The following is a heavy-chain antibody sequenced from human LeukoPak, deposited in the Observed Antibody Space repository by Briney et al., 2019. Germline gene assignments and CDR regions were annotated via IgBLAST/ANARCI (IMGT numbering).Heavy chain of an antibody. CDR2: INHSGST. CDR3: ARGAQTYYDKAPVDY. Sequence: SETLSLTCAVYGGSFSGYYWSWIRQPPGKGLEWIGEINHSGSTNYNPSLKSRVTISVDTSKRQFSLNLNSMTAADTAVYYCARGAQTYYDKAPVDYWGQGTLVAVSS. J-gene: IGHJ4*02. V-gene: IGHV4-34*01. D-gene: IGHD3-22*01. CDR1: GGSFSGYY.